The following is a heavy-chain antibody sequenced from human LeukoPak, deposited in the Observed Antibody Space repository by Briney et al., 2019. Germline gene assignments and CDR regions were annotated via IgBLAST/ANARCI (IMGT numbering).Heavy chain of an antibody. CDR2: ISGSSSYI. D-gene: IGHD2-21*02. CDR1: GFTFSSYS. J-gene: IGHJ4*02. Sequence: PGGSLRLSCAASGFTFSSYSMNWVRQAPGKGLEWVSSISGSSSYIYYADSVKGRFTISRDNAKNSLYLQMNSLRAEDTAVYYCARFFNTYCGGDCYQYYFDYWGQGTLVTVSS. V-gene: IGHV3-21*01. CDR3: ARFFNTYCGGDCYQYYFDY.